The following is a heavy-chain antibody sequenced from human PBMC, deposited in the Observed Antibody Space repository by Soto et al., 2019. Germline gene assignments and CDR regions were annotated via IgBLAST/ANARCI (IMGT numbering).Heavy chain of an antibody. CDR2: ISDSGSRT. CDR1: GFTFNSYA. Sequence: PGGSLRLSCAASGFTFNSYAMSWVRQAPGKGPEWISAISDSGSRTLYADSVKGRFIISRDNSKNTLYLQMNGLRGEDTALYYCAKELGADYNLAYFDYWGQGTMVTVSS. V-gene: IGHV3-23*01. J-gene: IGHJ4*02. D-gene: IGHD4-4*01. CDR3: AKELGADYNLAYFDY.